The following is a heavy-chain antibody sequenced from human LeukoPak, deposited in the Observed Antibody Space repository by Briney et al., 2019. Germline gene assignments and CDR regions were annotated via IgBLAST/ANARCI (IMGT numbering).Heavy chain of an antibody. Sequence: GASVKVSCKASGYTFTGYYMHWVRQAPGQGLERMGWINPNSGGTNYAQKFQGRVTMTRDTSISTAYMELSRLRSDDTAVYYCARDSAIFGVVTMDVWGKGTTVTVSS. D-gene: IGHD3-3*01. CDR3: ARDSAIFGVVTMDV. CDR1: GYTFTGYY. V-gene: IGHV1-2*02. CDR2: INPNSGGT. J-gene: IGHJ6*04.